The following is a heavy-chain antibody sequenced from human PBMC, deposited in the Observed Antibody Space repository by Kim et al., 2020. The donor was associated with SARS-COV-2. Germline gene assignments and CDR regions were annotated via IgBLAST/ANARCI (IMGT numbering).Heavy chain of an antibody. J-gene: IGHJ4*02. Sequence: TKYYADSVKGRFTIPRDNAKNPLYLQMNSLRDEYTAVYYCARGVGATSNWGQGTLVTVSS. V-gene: IGHV3-48*02. D-gene: IGHD1-26*01. CDR3: ARGVGATSN. CDR2: TK.